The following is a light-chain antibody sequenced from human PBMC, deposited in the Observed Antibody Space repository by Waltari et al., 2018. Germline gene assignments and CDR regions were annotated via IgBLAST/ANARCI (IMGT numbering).Light chain of an antibody. CDR2: AAS. V-gene: IGKV1-8*01. Sequence: AIRITQSPSSLAASTGDKVTIPCPASQGISSYLAWYQQTPGKAPKVLIYAASTVQSEVRSRFSGSGSGTDFTLTISCLQSEDFAIYYCQQYYSNPATFGQGTKVEIK. J-gene: IGKJ1*01. CDR1: QGISSY. CDR3: QQYYSNPAT.